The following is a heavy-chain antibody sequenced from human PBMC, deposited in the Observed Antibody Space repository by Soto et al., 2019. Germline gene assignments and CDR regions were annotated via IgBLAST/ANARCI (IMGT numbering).Heavy chain of an antibody. CDR1: GGTFSSYT. CDR3: ASDYGSGSSLGDY. Sequence: ASVKVSCKASGGTFSSYTISWVRQAPGQGLEWMGRIIPILGIANYAQKFQGRVTITADKSTSTAYMELSSLRSEDTAVYYCASDYGSGSSLGDYWGQGTLVTVSS. CDR2: IIPILGIA. V-gene: IGHV1-69*02. J-gene: IGHJ4*02. D-gene: IGHD3-10*01.